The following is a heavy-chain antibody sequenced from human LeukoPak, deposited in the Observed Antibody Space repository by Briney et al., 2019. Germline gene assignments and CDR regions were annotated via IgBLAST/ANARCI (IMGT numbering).Heavy chain of an antibody. V-gene: IGHV3-30*02. CDR3: AKPSLYYYDTSGYYRYWYFDL. J-gene: IGHJ2*01. CDR1: GFTFSSYG. Sequence: PTGGSLRLSCAASGFTFSSYGMHWVRQAPGKGLEWVAFIRYDGSNKYYADSVKGRFTISRDNSKNTLYLQMNSLRAEDTAVYYCAKPSLYYYDTSGYYRYWYFDLWGRGTLVTVSS. CDR2: IRYDGSNK. D-gene: IGHD3-22*01.